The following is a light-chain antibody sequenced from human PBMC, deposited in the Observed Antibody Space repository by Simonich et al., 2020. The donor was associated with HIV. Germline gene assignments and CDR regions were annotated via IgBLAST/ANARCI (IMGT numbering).Light chain of an antibody. Sequence: DIVMTQSPDSLAVSLGARATINCKPSRTILYSSNNKHYLAWYQQKPGPPPKLLIYWACTRESGVPDRFSASGSGTDFTLTISSLQAEDVAVYYCQQYYTTPPTFGQGTKVEIK. J-gene: IGKJ1*01. CDR3: QQYYTTPPT. CDR1: RTILYSSNNKHY. CDR2: WAC. V-gene: IGKV4-1*01.